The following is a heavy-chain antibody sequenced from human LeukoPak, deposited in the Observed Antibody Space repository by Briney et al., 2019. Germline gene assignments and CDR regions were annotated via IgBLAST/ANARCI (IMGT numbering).Heavy chain of an antibody. CDR3: ARENSGSYREFDY. Sequence: SETLSLTCTVSGGSISSYYWSWIRQPAGKGLEWIGRIYTSGSTNYNSSLKSRVSMSVDTSKNQFSLKLSSVTAADTAVFYCARENSGSYREFDYWGQGTLVTVSS. J-gene: IGHJ4*02. D-gene: IGHD1-26*01. V-gene: IGHV4-4*07. CDR2: IYTSGST. CDR1: GGSISSYY.